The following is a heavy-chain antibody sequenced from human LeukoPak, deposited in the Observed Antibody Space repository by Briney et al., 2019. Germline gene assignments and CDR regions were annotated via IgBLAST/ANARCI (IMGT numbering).Heavy chain of an antibody. CDR2: ICTSGST. D-gene: IGHD3-3*01. CDR1: GGSISSYY. CDR3: ARHPWSGYAWMEY. J-gene: IGHJ4*02. V-gene: IGHV4-4*09. Sequence: SETLSLTCTVSGGSISSYYWSWIRQPPGKGLEWIGYICTSGSTNYNPSLKSRVTISVDTSKNQFSLKLSSVTAADTGVYYCARHPWSGYAWMEYWGQGALVTVSS.